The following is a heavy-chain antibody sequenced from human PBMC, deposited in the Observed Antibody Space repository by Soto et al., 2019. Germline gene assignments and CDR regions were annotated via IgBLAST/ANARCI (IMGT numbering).Heavy chain of an antibody. CDR2: FDPEDGET. Sequence: ASVKVSCKVSGYTLTELSMHWVRQAPGKGLEWMGGFDPEDGETIYAQKFQGRVTMTEDTSTDTAYMELSSLRSEDTAVYYCATHFAPPGAFDIWGQGTMVTVSS. CDR3: ATHFAPPGAFDI. J-gene: IGHJ3*02. D-gene: IGHD2-21*01. CDR1: GYTLTELS. V-gene: IGHV1-24*01.